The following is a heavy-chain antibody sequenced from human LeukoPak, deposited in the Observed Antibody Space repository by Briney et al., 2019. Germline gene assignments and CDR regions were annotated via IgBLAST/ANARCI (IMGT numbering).Heavy chain of an antibody. CDR1: SGSISTSNYY. CDR2: IFYSGST. CDR3: ARLSTAGYSSGWYPGY. Sequence: SETLSLTCTVSSGSISTSNYYWGWVRQPPGKALEWIGNIFYSGSTYYSPSLKSRVTISLDTSRNQFSLKLSSVTAADTAVYYCARLSTAGYSSGWYPGYWGQGTLVTVSS. V-gene: IGHV4-39*01. J-gene: IGHJ4*02. D-gene: IGHD6-19*01.